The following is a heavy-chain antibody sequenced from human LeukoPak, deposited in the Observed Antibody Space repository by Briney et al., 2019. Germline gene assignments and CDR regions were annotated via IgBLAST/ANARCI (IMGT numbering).Heavy chain of an antibody. CDR2: ISAYNGNT. D-gene: IGHD5-18*01. CDR3: ARDGANSYGYNHLLGY. Sequence: ASVKVSCKASGYTFTSYGISWVRQAPGQGLGWMGWISAYNGNTNYAQKLQGRVTMTTDTSTSTAYMELRSLRSDDTAVHYCARDGANSYGYNHLLGYWGQGTLVTVSS. CDR1: GYTFTSYG. J-gene: IGHJ4*02. V-gene: IGHV1-18*01.